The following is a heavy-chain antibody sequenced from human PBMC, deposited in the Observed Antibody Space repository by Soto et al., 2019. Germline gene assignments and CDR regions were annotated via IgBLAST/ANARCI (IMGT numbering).Heavy chain of an antibody. CDR2: IYPGDSDT. CDR3: ARHPYEYGDYAGMDV. J-gene: IGHJ6*02. Sequence: GESLKISCKGSGYSFTSYWIGWVRQMPGKGLEWMGIIYPGDSDTRYSPSFQGQVTISADKSISTAYLQWSSLKASDTAMYYCARHPYEYGDYAGMDVWGQGTKVTVSS. V-gene: IGHV5-51*01. D-gene: IGHD4-17*01. CDR1: GYSFTSYW.